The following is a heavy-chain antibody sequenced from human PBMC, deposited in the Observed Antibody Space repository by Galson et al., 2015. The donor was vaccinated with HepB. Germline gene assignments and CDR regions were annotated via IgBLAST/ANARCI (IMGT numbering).Heavy chain of an antibody. CDR2: INTNTGNP. CDR1: GYIFTSYA. D-gene: IGHD5-18*01. CDR3: ARDRLGYSYVNDLDY. Sequence: SVKVSCKASGYIFTSYAMHWVRQAPGQGLEWMGWINTNTGNPTYAQGFTGRFVFSLDTSVSTAYLQISSLKTEDTAVYYCARDRLGYSYVNDLDYWAQGTLVTVSS. V-gene: IGHV7-4-1*02. J-gene: IGHJ4*02.